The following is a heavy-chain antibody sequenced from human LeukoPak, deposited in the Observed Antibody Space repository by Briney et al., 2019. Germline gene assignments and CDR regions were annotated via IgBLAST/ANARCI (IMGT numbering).Heavy chain of an antibody. V-gene: IGHV3-30*02. Sequence: PGRSLRLSCAASGFTFSSYGMHWVRQAPGKGLEWVAFIHYDRSDKYYADSVKGRFTISRDNSKSTLYLHMNSLRTEDTAVYYCAKRGEGVSNAWYMNNWFDPWGQGTLVTVSS. D-gene: IGHD6-13*01. CDR1: GFTFSSYG. CDR2: IHYDRSDK. CDR3: AKRGEGVSNAWYMNNWFDP. J-gene: IGHJ5*02.